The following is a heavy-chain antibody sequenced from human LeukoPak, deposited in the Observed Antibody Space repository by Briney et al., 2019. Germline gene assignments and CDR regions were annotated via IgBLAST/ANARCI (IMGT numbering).Heavy chain of an antibody. Sequence: GASVKVSCKASGGTFSSYAISWVRQAPGQGLEWMGRIIPILGIANYAQKFQGRVTITADKSTSTAYMELSSLRSEDTAVYYCARVQQQLDGGYNWFDPWGQGTLVTVSS. V-gene: IGHV1-69*04. J-gene: IGHJ5*02. D-gene: IGHD6-13*01. CDR2: IIPILGIA. CDR3: ARVQQQLDGGYNWFDP. CDR1: GGTFSSYA.